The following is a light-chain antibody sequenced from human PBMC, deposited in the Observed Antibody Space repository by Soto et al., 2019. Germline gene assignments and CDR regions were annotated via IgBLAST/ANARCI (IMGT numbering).Light chain of an antibody. CDR3: QQYDQWWT. V-gene: IGKV3-15*01. CDR1: QSVNTN. J-gene: IGKJ1*01. CDR2: GAS. Sequence: EIVMTQSPATLSVSPGERATFSCRASQSVNTNLAWYKLKPGQAPSLLVYGASIRATGIPARFSGSGSGTEYSLTIRSLKSEDFGVYFCQQYDQWWTFGQGTKLDIK.